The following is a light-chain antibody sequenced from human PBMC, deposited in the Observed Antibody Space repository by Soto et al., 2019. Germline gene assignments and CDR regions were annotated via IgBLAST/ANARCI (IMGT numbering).Light chain of an antibody. V-gene: IGKV1-5*01. Sequence: DIQMTQSPSTLSASVGDRVTITCRASQSVRSWLAWYQQKPGRAPKFLIYDASSLESGVPSRFSGSGSGTEYTLTISNLQSDDFATYYCQQYDNYPLTVGGGTKVDIK. J-gene: IGKJ4*01. CDR2: DAS. CDR3: QQYDNYPLT. CDR1: QSVRSW.